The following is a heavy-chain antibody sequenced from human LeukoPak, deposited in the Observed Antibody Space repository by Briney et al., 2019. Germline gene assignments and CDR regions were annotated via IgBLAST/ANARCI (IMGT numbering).Heavy chain of an antibody. V-gene: IGHV4-61*02. J-gene: IGHJ3*02. Sequence: SETLSLTCTVSGGSISSGSYYWSWIRQPAGKGLEWIGRIYTSESANYNPSLKSRVTISVDTSKNQFSLKLSSVTAADTAVYYCARAISRYFDWSRNPDAFDIWGQGTMVTISS. D-gene: IGHD3-9*01. CDR1: GGSISSGSYY. CDR2: IYTSESA. CDR3: ARAISRYFDWSRNPDAFDI.